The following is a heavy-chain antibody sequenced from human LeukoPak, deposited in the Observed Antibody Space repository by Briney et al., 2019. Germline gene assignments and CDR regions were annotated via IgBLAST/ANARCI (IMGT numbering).Heavy chain of an antibody. J-gene: IGHJ4*02. CDR2: IKEDGSEI. V-gene: IGHV3-7*01. D-gene: IGHD5-18*01. Sequence: GGSLRLSCAASGFTFSSHWMSWVRQAPGKGPEWVANIKEDGSEIYYVDSVKGRFTISRDNAKNSLYLQMNSLRAEDTAVYYCTRRGYGYWGQGTLVTVSS. CDR3: TRRGYGY. CDR1: GFTFSSHW.